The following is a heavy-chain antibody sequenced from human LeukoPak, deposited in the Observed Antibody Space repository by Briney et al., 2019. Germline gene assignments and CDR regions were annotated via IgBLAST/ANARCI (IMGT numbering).Heavy chain of an antibody. D-gene: IGHD2-2*01. Sequence: ASVKVSCKASGYTFTGYYMHWVRQAPGQGLEWMGWINPNSGGTNYAQKFHGRVTMTRDTSISTAYMELSRLRSDDTAVYYCARTGTWRSGIVVVPAYYWGQGTLVTVSS. V-gene: IGHV1-2*02. CDR2: INPNSGGT. CDR1: GYTFTGYY. J-gene: IGHJ4*02. CDR3: ARTGTWRSGIVVVPAYY.